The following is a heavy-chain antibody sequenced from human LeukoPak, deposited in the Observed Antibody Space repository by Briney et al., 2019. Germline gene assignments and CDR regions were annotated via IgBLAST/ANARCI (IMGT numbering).Heavy chain of an antibody. V-gene: IGHV4-39*07. J-gene: IGHJ6*03. CDR2: IYYSGTT. CDR3: ARVYYYYYYMDV. CDR1: GGSISSGSYY. Sequence: SETLSLTCTVSGGSISSGSYYWGWIRQPPGKGLEWIGSIYYSGTTYYNPSLKSRVTISVDTSKNQFSLKLSSVTAADTAVYYCARVYYYYYYMDVWGKGTTVTVSS.